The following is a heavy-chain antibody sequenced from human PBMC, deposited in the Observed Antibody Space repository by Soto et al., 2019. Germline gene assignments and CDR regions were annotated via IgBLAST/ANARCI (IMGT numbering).Heavy chain of an antibody. CDR1: GYTFTSYG. CDR2: ISAYNGNT. Sequence: QVQLVQSGAEVKKPGASVKVSCKASGYTFTSYGISWVRQAPGQGLEWMGWISAYNGNTNYAQKLQGRVTMTTDTSTSTAYMELRSLRSEDTAVYYCAREGSALLAARYYYYGMDVWGQGTTVTVSS. V-gene: IGHV1-18*01. J-gene: IGHJ6*02. D-gene: IGHD6-6*01. CDR3: AREGSALLAARYYYYGMDV.